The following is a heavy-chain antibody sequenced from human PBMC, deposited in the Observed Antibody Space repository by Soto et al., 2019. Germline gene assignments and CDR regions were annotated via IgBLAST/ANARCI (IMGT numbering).Heavy chain of an antibody. V-gene: IGHV3-21*01. CDR3: ASGLRVYYDSSGYHDS. D-gene: IGHD3-22*01. CDR2: ISSSSSYI. J-gene: IGHJ4*02. Sequence: PGGSLRLSCAASGFIFSSYSMNWVRQAPGKGLEWVSSISSSSSYISYADSVKGRFTISRDNAKNSLYLQMNSLRAEDTAVYYCASGLRVYYDSSGYHDSWCQGTLVTVFS. CDR1: GFIFSSYS.